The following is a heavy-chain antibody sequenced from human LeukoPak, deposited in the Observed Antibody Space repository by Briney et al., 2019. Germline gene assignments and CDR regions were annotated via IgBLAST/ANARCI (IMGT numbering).Heavy chain of an antibody. CDR1: GYTFTSYY. D-gene: IGHD4-17*01. V-gene: IGHV1-46*01. CDR3: AREYRTTVTRFDY. CDR2: INPSGGST. J-gene: IGHJ4*02. Sequence: ASVKVSCKASGYTFTSYYMHWVRQAPGQGLEWMGIINPSGGSTSYAQKFQGRVTMTRDMSTCTVYMELSSLRSEDTAVYYCAREYRTTVTRFDYWGQGTLVTVSS.